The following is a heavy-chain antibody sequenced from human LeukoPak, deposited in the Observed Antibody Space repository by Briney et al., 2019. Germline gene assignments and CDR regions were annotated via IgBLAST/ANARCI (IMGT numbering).Heavy chain of an antibody. Sequence: SGTLSLTCTVSGGSISSGGYYWSWIRQHPGKGLEWIGYIYYSGSTYYNPSLKSRVTISVDTSKNQFSLKLSSVTAADTAVYYCARDWAMVRGVMGHAFDIWGQGTMVTVSS. CDR1: GGSISSGGYY. D-gene: IGHD3-10*01. J-gene: IGHJ3*02. CDR3: ARDWAMVRGVMGHAFDI. CDR2: IYYSGST. V-gene: IGHV4-31*03.